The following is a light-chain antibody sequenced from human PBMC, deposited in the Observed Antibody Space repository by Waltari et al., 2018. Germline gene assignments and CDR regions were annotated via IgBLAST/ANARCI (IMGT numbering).Light chain of an antibody. V-gene: IGKV3-20*01. CDR3: QHYVRLPAT. CDR2: GAS. J-gene: IGKJ1*01. CDR1: QSVSRT. Sequence: EIVLTQSPGTLSLSPGESATISCRASQSVSRTLAWYQQKPGQAPRLLIYGASTRATGIPERFSGGGSGTDFSLTISRLEPEDFAVYYCQHYVRLPATFGQGTKVEIK.